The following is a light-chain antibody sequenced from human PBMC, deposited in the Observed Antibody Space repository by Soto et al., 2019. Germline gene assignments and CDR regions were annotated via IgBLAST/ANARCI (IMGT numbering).Light chain of an antibody. CDR1: SGHSSYA. Sequence: QLVRTQSPSASASLGASVKLTCTLSSGHSSYAIAWHQQQPEKGPRYLMKLSSDGSHSKGDGIPDRFSGSSSGAERYLTISSLQSEDETDYYCQTWDTGARVVFGGGTKVTVL. V-gene: IGLV4-69*01. CDR2: LSSDGSH. J-gene: IGLJ2*01. CDR3: QTWDTGARVV.